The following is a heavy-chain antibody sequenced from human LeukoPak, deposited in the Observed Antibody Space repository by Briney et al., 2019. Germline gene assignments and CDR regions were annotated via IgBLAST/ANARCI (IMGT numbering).Heavy chain of an antibody. D-gene: IGHD3-22*01. Sequence: GESLKISCKGSGYSFTSYWIGWVRQMPGKGLEWMGIIHPGDSDTRYSPSFQGQVTISADKSISTAYLQWSSLKASDTAMYYCARLPYYYDSSGYHNAFDIWGQGTMVTVSS. V-gene: IGHV5-51*01. CDR1: GYSFTSYW. CDR3: ARLPYYYDSSGYHNAFDI. CDR2: IHPGDSDT. J-gene: IGHJ3*02.